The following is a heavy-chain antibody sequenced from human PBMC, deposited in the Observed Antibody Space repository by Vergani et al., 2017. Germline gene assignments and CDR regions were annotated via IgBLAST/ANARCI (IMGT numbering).Heavy chain of an antibody. CDR3: ARDSGWTAYYYYYGMDV. J-gene: IGHJ6*02. D-gene: IGHD6-19*01. Sequence: QVQLQESGPGLVKPSGTLSLTCAVSGGSISSGSYYWSWIRQPAGKGLEWIGRIYTSGSTNYNPSLKSRVTISVDTSKNQFSLKLSSVTAADTAVYYCARDSGWTAYYYYYGMDVWGQGTTVTVSS. CDR1: GGSISSGSYY. CDR2: IYTSGST. V-gene: IGHV4-61*02.